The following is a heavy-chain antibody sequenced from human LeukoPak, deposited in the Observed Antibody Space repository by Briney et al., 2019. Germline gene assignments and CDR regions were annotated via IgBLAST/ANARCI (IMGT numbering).Heavy chain of an antibody. CDR2: ISHSGSS. J-gene: IGHJ3*02. V-gene: IGHV4-38-2*02. Sequence: PSETLSLTCTVSGYSISSGYYWGWIRQPPGKGLEWIGSISHSGSSYYYPSLKSRVTISVDTSKNEFSLKVSSVTAADTAIYYCARTWLRGYNYDGFDIWGQGTMVTVSS. D-gene: IGHD5-12*01. CDR1: GYSISSGYY. CDR3: ARTWLRGYNYDGFDI.